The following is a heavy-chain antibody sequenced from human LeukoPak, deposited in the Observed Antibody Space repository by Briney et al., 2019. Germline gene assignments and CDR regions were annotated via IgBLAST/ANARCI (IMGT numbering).Heavy chain of an antibody. CDR2: IKQDGSEK. CDR3: ARGVDGWYSVPDY. Sequence: GGSLRLSCAASGFTFSSYGMSWVRQAPGKGLEWVANIKQDGSEKYYVDSVKGRFTISRDNAKNSLYLQMNSLRAEDTAVYYCARGVDGWYSVPDYWGQGTLVTVSS. D-gene: IGHD6-19*01. CDR1: GFTFSSYG. V-gene: IGHV3-7*03. J-gene: IGHJ4*02.